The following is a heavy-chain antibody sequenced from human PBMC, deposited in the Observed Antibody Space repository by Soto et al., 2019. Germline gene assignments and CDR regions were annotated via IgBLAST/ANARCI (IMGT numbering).Heavy chain of an antibody. D-gene: IGHD6-13*01. CDR1: GFTFSNYG. J-gene: IGHJ2*01. Sequence: QVQLVESGGGVVQPGRSLRLSCAASGFTFSNYGMHWVRQAPGKGLEWVAVIWYDGSNKYYVDSVKGRFTISRDNSKNTLYLQMNSLRAEDTAVYDCARVHSSSWTYYWYFDLWGRGTLVTVSS. V-gene: IGHV3-33*01. CDR2: IWYDGSNK. CDR3: ARVHSSSWTYYWYFDL.